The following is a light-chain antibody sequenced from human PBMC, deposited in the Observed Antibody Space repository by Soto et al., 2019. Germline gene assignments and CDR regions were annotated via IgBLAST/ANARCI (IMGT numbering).Light chain of an antibody. Sequence: DIQMTQSPSTLSASVGDRXTITCRASQSISDWLAWFQQKPGKAPKVLIYDASTLESGVPSRFSGSGSGTEFTLTISSLQPEDSATYYCQQHNSSPWTFRQGTKVDIK. CDR2: DAS. CDR3: QQHNSSPWT. V-gene: IGKV1-5*01. CDR1: QSISDW. J-gene: IGKJ1*01.